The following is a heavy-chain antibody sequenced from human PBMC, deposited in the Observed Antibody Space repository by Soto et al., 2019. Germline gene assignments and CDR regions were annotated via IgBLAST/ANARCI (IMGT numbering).Heavy chain of an antibody. CDR3: AKSIAYCGGDCSPDAFDI. CDR1: GFTFSSYA. J-gene: IGHJ3*02. D-gene: IGHD2-21*02. CDR2: LSGSASST. Sequence: EVQLLESGGGLIQPGGSLRLSCAASGFTFSSYAMNWVRQPPGKGLEWVSGLSGSASSTYYAVSVKGRFTVSRDNSKNTVNLQLNSPRDVDTAVYYCAKSIAYCGGDCSPDAFDIWGQGTMVTVSS. V-gene: IGHV3-23*01.